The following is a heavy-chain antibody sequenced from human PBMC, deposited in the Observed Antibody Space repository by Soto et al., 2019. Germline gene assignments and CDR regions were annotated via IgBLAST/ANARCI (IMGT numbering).Heavy chain of an antibody. CDR3: AKDKHCSGGSCYYYYGMDV. V-gene: IGHV3-9*01. Sequence: GGSLRLSCAASGFTFDDYAMHWVRQAPGKGLEWVSGISWNSGSIGYADSVKGRFTISRDNAKNSLYLQMNSLRAEDTALYYCAKDKHCSGGSCYYYYGMDVWGQGTTVTVSS. D-gene: IGHD2-15*01. CDR1: GFTFDDYA. CDR2: ISWNSGSI. J-gene: IGHJ6*02.